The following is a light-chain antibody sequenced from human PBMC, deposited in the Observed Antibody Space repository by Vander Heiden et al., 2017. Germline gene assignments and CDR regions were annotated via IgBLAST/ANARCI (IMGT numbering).Light chain of an antibody. Sequence: DIVMTQSPDSLAVSLGERPTINCKSSQCVLYSSNNKNYLDWYQQKPGQPPNLLIYWASTRESGVPDRFSGSGSGTDFTLTISSLQAEDVAVYYCQQYFSTPFTFGPGTKVDIK. J-gene: IGKJ3*01. V-gene: IGKV4-1*01. CDR2: WAS. CDR3: QQYFSTPFT. CDR1: QCVLYSSNNKNY.